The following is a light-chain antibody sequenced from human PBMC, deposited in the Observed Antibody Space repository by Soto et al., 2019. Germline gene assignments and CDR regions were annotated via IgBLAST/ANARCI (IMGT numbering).Light chain of an antibody. CDR1: QSVRSN. Sequence: EVELTQSPDILSVSPGETATLSCRASQSVRSNLAWYQQKPGQAPRLLIYGASTRATGIPARFSGSGSGREFTLTISSLQSEDFGLYYCQQYKTFGQGTKVEIK. V-gene: IGKV3-15*01. CDR3: QQYKT. J-gene: IGKJ1*01. CDR2: GAS.